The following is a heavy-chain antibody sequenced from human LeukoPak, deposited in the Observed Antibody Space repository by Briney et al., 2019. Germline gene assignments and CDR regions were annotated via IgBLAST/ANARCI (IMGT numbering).Heavy chain of an antibody. CDR2: IWFDGSKE. Sequence: GGSLGLSCAASGFSFSSYGFHWVRQAPGKGLEWVALIWFDGSKEYYADSVEGRFTISRDNSKKTLFLQMNSLRAEDTAVYHCARDPSSTGYYFDNWGQGTLVTVSS. CDR1: GFSFSSYG. CDR3: ARDPSSTGYYFDN. D-gene: IGHD5/OR15-5a*01. V-gene: IGHV3-33*01. J-gene: IGHJ4*02.